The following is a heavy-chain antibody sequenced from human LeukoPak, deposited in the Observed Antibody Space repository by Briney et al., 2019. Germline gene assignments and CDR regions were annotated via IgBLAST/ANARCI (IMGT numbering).Heavy chain of an antibody. CDR1: GGSISSDY. J-gene: IGHJ5*02. Sequence: SETLSLTCTVSGGSISSDYWSWIRQPDGKGLEWIGRIYTSGSTNYNPSLKSRVSMSVDTSTNQFFLKLSSVTAADTAVYYCARDSLVHPNRWFDPWGQGTLVIVSS. D-gene: IGHD6-13*01. CDR2: IYTSGST. CDR3: ARDSLVHPNRWFDP. V-gene: IGHV4-4*07.